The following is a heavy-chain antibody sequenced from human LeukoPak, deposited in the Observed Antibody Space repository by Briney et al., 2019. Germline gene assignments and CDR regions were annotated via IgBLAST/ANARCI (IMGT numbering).Heavy chain of an antibody. Sequence: SETLSRTCTVSGGSISSYYWSWIRQPPGKGLEWIGYIYYSGSTNYNPSLKSRVTISVDTSKNQFSLKLSSVTAADTAVYYCAREKEMATIRPSGYFDYWGQGTLVTVSS. CDR3: AREKEMATIRPSGYFDY. V-gene: IGHV4-59*01. CDR1: GGSISSYY. D-gene: IGHD5-24*01. J-gene: IGHJ4*02. CDR2: IYYSGST.